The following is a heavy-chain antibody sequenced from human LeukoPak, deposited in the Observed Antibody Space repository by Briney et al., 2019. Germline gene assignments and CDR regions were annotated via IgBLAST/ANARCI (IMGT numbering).Heavy chain of an antibody. J-gene: IGHJ4*02. CDR2: ISGSGGST. V-gene: IGHV3-23*01. Sequence: PGGSLRLSCAASGFTFSSYAMSWVRQAPGKGLEWVSAISGSGGSTYYADSVKGRFTISGDNSKNTLYLQMNSLRAEDTAVYYCAKDDYGSGSYPPGYWGQGTLVTVSS. CDR3: AKDDYGSGSYPPGY. D-gene: IGHD3-10*01. CDR1: GFTFSSYA.